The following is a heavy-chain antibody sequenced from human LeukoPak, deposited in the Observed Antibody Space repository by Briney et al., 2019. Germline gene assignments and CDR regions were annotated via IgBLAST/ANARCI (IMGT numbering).Heavy chain of an antibody. Sequence: PGGSLRLSCAASGFTFSTYGMHWVRQAPGKGLEWVAVIWYDGSNKHYADSVRGRFTISRDNFKNTLYLQMNSLRAEDTAVYYCARDLEIGSSSYYFDYWGQGTLVTVSS. V-gene: IGHV3-33*01. CDR2: IWYDGSNK. J-gene: IGHJ4*02. CDR1: GFTFSTYG. CDR3: ARDLEIGSSSYYFDY. D-gene: IGHD3-3*01.